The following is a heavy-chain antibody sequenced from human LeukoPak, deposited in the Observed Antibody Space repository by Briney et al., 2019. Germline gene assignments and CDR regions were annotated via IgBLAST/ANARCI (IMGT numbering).Heavy chain of an antibody. CDR2: IYYSGST. CDR1: GGSISSYY. J-gene: IGHJ4*02. V-gene: IGHV4-59*01. Sequence: SETLSLTCTVSGGSISSYYWSWIRQPPGKGLEWIGYIYYSGSTNYNPSLKSRVTISVGTSKNQFSLKLSSVTAADTAVYYCARARPGGSSWRDGYFDYWGQGTLVTVSS. CDR3: ARARPGGSSWRDGYFDY. D-gene: IGHD6-13*01.